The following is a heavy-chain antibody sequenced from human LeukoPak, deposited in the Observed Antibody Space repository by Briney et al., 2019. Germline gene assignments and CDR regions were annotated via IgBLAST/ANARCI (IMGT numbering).Heavy chain of an antibody. CDR1: GFTLSSNS. V-gene: IGHV3-48*02. Sequence: GGSLRLSCAASGFTLSSNSMNWVRQAPGKGLEWVSYISSSATTIHYADSVKGRFTISRDNAKNSLYLQMNSLRDEDTAVYYCARDLYDSGGYSSPIDYWGQGTLVTVSS. CDR2: ISSSATTI. CDR3: ARDLYDSGGYSSPIDY. J-gene: IGHJ4*02. D-gene: IGHD3-22*01.